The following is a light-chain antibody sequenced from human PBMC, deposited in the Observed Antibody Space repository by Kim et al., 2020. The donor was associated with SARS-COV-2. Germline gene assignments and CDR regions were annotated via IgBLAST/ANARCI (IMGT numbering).Light chain of an antibody. V-gene: IGKV3-11*01. CDR2: DAS. CDR1: QSVSSY. J-gene: IGKJ1*01. CDR3: HQPVT. Sequence: EIVLTQSPATLSLSPGERATLSCRASQSVSSYLAWYQQKHGQAPRLLIYDASNRATGISARFSGSGSGTDFTLTISSLEPEDFAVYYCHQPVTFVQGTNVVI.